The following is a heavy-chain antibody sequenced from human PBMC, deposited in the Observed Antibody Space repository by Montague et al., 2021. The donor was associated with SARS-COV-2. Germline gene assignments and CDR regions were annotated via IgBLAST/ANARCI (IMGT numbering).Heavy chain of an antibody. V-gene: IGHV4-59*01. D-gene: IGHD3-22*01. CDR2: IYYSGRT. CDR3: ARGGGSGYRYYFDY. J-gene: IGHJ4*02. Sequence: SETLSLTCTLSGGSISSYYCYWIRQPPGKGLEWIGYIYYSGRTNXNPSLKSRVTISVDTSKNQFSLKLSSVTAADTAVYYCARGGGSGYRYYFDYWGQGSLVTVSS. CDR1: GGSISSYY.